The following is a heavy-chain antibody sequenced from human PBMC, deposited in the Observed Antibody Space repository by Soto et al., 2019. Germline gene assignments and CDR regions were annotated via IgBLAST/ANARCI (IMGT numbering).Heavy chain of an antibody. CDR2: IDPSDSYT. CDR1: GDSFTSYW. CDR3: ARHFSTYSSIFAA. D-gene: IGHD6-13*01. Sequence: GESLKISCKGSGDSFTSYWISWVRQMPGKGVEWMGIIDPSDSYTNYSPSFQGHVTISADKSISTAYLQWSSLKASDTAMYYCARHFSTYSSIFAASGQGTLVIVSS. J-gene: IGHJ5*02. V-gene: IGHV5-10-1*01.